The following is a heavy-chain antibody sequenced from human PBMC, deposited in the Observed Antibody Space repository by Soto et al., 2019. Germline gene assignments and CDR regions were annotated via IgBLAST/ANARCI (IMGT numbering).Heavy chain of an antibody. CDR2: ISGSGGST. J-gene: IGHJ4*02. D-gene: IGHD1-26*01. V-gene: IGHV3-23*01. CDR1: GFTFSSYA. CDR3: AKDLNEGLMGATTFVGY. Sequence: EVQLLESGGGLVQPGGSLRLSCAASGFTFSSYAMSWVRQAPGKGLEWVSAISGSGGSTYYADSVKGRFTISRDNSKNTLYLQMNSLIAEDTAVYYCAKDLNEGLMGATTFVGYWGQGTLVTVSS.